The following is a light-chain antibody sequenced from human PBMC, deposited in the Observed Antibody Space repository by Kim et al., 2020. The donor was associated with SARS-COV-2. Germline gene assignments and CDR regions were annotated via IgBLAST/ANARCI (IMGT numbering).Light chain of an antibody. Sequence: DIQMTQSPSTLSASVGDRVTITCRASQSISSWLAWYQQKPGKAPKLLIYKASSLESGVPSRFSGSGSGTEFTLTISSLQPDDFATYYCQQYNRTWTFGQGTKVEI. CDR3: QQYNRTWT. V-gene: IGKV1-5*03. CDR1: QSISSW. J-gene: IGKJ1*01. CDR2: KAS.